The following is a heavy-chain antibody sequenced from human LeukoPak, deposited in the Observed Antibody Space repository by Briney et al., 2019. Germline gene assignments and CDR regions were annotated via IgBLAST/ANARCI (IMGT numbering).Heavy chain of an antibody. CDR3: VNGESFYGDYGFDY. Sequence: GGSLRLSCAASGFTFSSYAMSWVRQAPGKGLECISGFSGSGGSTYYADSVKGRFTISRDNSKNTLYLQMNNLRVEDTAVFYCVNGESFYGDYGFDYWGQGTLVTVSS. CDR2: FSGSGGST. J-gene: IGHJ4*02. CDR1: GFTFSSYA. V-gene: IGHV3-23*01. D-gene: IGHD4-17*01.